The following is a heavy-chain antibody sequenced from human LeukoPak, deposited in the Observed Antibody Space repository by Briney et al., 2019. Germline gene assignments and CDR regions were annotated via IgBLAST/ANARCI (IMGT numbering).Heavy chain of an antibody. CDR3: AKYMSTGSRTFDY. D-gene: IGHD3-9*01. CDR1: GFTFSSYS. Sequence: GGSLRLSCAASGFTFSSYSMNWVRQAPGKGLEWVSYISSSSSTIYYADSVKGRFTISRDNSKNTLYLQMNSLRAEDTAVYYCAKYMSTGSRTFDYWGQGALVTVSS. V-gene: IGHV3-48*01. CDR2: ISSSSSTI. J-gene: IGHJ4*02.